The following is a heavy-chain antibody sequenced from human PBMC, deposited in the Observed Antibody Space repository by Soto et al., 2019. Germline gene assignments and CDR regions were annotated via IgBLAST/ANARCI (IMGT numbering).Heavy chain of an antibody. D-gene: IGHD3-3*01. Sequence: SETLSLTCTVSGGSLSSGNYYWSWIRQSPGKGLEWIGYIYYSGSAYYNPSLKSRVTISVDTSKNQFSLKLSSVTAADTAVYYCASTIFGVVTTNFDYWGQGTLVTVSS. V-gene: IGHV4-30-4*01. CDR2: IYYSGSA. CDR1: GGSLSSGNYY. J-gene: IGHJ4*02. CDR3: ASTIFGVVTTNFDY.